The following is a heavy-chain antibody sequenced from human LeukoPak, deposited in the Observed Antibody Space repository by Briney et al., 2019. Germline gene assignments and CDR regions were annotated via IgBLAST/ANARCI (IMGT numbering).Heavy chain of an antibody. D-gene: IGHD3-22*01. CDR2: IYYSGST. J-gene: IGHJ4*02. CDR3: ARHRDSSGYYIQWFDY. CDR1: GGSISSYY. Sequence: SETLSLTCTVSGGSISSYYWSWIRQPPGKGLEWIGYIYYSGSTNYNPSLKSRVTISVDTSKNQFSLKLSSVTAADTAVYHCARHRDSSGYYIQWFDYWGQGTLVTVSS. V-gene: IGHV4-59*08.